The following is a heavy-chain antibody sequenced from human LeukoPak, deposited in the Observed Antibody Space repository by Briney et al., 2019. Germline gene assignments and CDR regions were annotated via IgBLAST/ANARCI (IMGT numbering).Heavy chain of an antibody. D-gene: IGHD3-10*01. Sequence: PGGSLRLSCAASGFTFSSYGMSWVRQAPGKGLEWVSAISGSGGSTYYADSVKGRFTISRDNSKNTLYLQMNSLRAEDTAVYYCAKDWYGSGSYSRQFTFDYWGQGTLVTVSS. J-gene: IGHJ4*02. CDR1: GFTFSSYG. CDR3: AKDWYGSGSYSRQFTFDY. V-gene: IGHV3-23*01. CDR2: ISGSGGST.